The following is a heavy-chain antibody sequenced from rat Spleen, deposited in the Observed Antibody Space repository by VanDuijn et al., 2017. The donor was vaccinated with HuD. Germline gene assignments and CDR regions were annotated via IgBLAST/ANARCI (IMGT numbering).Heavy chain of an antibody. CDR1: GFSLISNS. Sequence: QVQLKESGPGLVQPSQTLSLTCTVSGFSLISNSVHWIRQPPGKGLEWMGGIWGDGSTDYNSSVKSRLSISRDTSKSQVFLKMNSLQRDDTAIYFGSRSYGGYTQHWFPYWGQGTLVTVSS. CDR2: IWGDGST. V-gene: IGHV2-1*01. D-gene: IGHD1-11*01. J-gene: IGHJ3*01. CDR3: SRSYGGYTQHWFPY.